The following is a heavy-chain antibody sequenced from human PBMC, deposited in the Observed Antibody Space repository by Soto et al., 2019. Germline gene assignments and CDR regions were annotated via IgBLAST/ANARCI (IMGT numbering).Heavy chain of an antibody. CDR1: GYTFTSYY. V-gene: IGHV1-46*01. CDR3: ARIHLTGYDY. D-gene: IGHD3-9*01. J-gene: IGHJ4*02. CDR2: INPSGGST. Sequence: GASVKVSCKASGYTFTSYYMHCVRQAPGQGLEWMGIINPSGGSTSYAQKFQGRVTMTRDTSTSTVYMELSSLRSEDTAVYYWARIHLTGYDYWGEGTLVTVSS.